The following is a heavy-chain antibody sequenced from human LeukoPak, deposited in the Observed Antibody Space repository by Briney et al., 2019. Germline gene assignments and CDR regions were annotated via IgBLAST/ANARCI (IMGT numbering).Heavy chain of an antibody. V-gene: IGHV4-34*01. CDR3: ARGRGTYYYDSSGHSHFDY. D-gene: IGHD3-22*01. CDR1: GGSFSGYY. J-gene: IGHJ4*02. Sequence: SETLSLTCAVYGGSFSGYYWSWIRQPPGKGLEWIGEINHSGSTTYNPSLKSRVTISVDTSKNQFSLKLSSVTAADTAVYYCARGRGTYYYDSSGHSHFDYWGQGTLVTVSS. CDR2: INHSGST.